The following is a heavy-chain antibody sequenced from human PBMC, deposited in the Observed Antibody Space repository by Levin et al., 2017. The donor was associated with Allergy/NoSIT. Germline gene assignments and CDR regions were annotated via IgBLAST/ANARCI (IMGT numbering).Heavy chain of an antibody. CDR3: AKGVVVRESGGNPYYFDY. D-gene: IGHD2-2*01. CDR1: GFTFTSYG. CDR2: ISGSGGST. J-gene: IGHJ4*02. Sequence: PGESLKISCAASGFTFTSYGMSWVRQAPGKGLEWVSSISGSGGSTYYADSVKGRFTISRDSSKNTLFLQMHSLRGDDTAGDYCAKGVVVRESGGNPYYFDYWGQGTLVTVSS. V-gene: IGHV3-23*01.